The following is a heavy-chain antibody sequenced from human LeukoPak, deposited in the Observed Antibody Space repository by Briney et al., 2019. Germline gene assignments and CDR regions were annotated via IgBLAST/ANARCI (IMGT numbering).Heavy chain of an antibody. J-gene: IGHJ3*02. Sequence: GGSLRLSCAASGFTFDDYAMHWVRQAPGKGLEWVSGISWNSGSIGYADSVKGRFTISRDNAKNSLYLQMNSLRAEDTALYYCAKDYGKYYYDSSGYYCGVGAFDIWGQGTMVTVSS. V-gene: IGHV3-9*01. CDR2: ISWNSGSI. CDR1: GFTFDDYA. CDR3: AKDYGKYYYDSSGYYCGVGAFDI. D-gene: IGHD3-22*01.